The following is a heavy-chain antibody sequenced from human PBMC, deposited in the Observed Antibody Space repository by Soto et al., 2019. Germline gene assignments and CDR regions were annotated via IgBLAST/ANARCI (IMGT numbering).Heavy chain of an antibody. V-gene: IGHV4-30-4*01. D-gene: IGHD3-9*01. CDR2: IYYSGST. J-gene: IGHJ5*02. CDR3: ARVRYFGWFNWFDP. CDR1: GGSISSGDYY. Sequence: PSETLSLTCTVSGGSISSGDYYLSWIRPPPGKGLEWIGYIYYSGSTYYNPSLKSRVTISVDTSKNQFSLKLSSVTAADTAVYYCARVRYFGWFNWFDPWGQGTLVTVSS.